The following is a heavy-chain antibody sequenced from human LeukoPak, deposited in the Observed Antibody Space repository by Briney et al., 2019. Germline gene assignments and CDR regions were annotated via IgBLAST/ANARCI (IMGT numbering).Heavy chain of an antibody. D-gene: IGHD6-6*01. CDR2: ISGSGGST. CDR3: AKDLTRYSSSGANY. J-gene: IGHJ4*02. Sequence: PGGSLGLSCAASGFTFSSYAMSWVRQAPGKGLEWVSAISGSGGSTYYADSVKGRFTISRDNSKNTLYLQMNSLRAEDTAVYYCAKDLTRYSSSGANYWGQGTLVTVSS. CDR1: GFTFSSYA. V-gene: IGHV3-23*01.